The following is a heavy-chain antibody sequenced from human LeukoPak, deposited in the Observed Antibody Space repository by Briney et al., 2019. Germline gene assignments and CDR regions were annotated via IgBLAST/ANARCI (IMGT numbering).Heavy chain of an antibody. CDR2: INSDGSST. D-gene: IGHD3-16*01. Sequence: GGSLRLSCAASGFTFSSYWMHWVRQAPGKGLVWVSRINSDGSSTSYADSVKGRFTISRDNAKNTLYLQMNSLRAEDTAVYYCATRTSFGGVINHWGQGTLVTVSS. CDR1: GFTFSSYW. V-gene: IGHV3-74*01. CDR3: ATRTSFGGVINH. J-gene: IGHJ5*02.